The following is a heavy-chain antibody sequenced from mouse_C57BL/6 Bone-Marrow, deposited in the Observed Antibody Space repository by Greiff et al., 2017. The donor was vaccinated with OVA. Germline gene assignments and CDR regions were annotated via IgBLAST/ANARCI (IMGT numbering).Heavy chain of an antibody. CDR1: GFTFSSYA. Sequence: VKLVESGEGLVKPGGSLKLSCAASGFTFSSYAMSWVRQTPEKRLEWVAYISSGGDYIYYADTVKGRFTISRDNARNTLYLQMSSLKSEDTAMYYCTRDRGSSTYYYAMDYWGQGTSVTVSS. J-gene: IGHJ4*01. CDR2: ISSGGDYI. CDR3: TRDRGSSTYYYAMDY. D-gene: IGHD1-1*01. V-gene: IGHV5S21*01.